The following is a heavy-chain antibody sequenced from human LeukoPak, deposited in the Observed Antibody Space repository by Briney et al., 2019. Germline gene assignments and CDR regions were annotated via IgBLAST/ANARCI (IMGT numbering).Heavy chain of an antibody. CDR2: TYYSGRT. V-gene: IGHV4-61*08. J-gene: IGHJ5*02. Sequence: SETLSHTCTVSGGSVSSSGYSWNWIRQPPGKTLEGIGYTYYSGRTNYSPSLKSRVTVSLDTPKNQFSLRLTSVTAADTAVYYCALRRLTSAQIIEDNWFDPWGQGTLVTVSS. CDR3: ALRRLTSAQIIEDNWFDP. CDR1: GGSVSSSGYS. D-gene: IGHD2/OR15-2a*01.